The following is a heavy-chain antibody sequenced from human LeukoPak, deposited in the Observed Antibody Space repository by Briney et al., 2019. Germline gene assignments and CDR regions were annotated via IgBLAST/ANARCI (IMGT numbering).Heavy chain of an antibody. CDR3: ASPRGASGYFDC. D-gene: IGHD3-22*01. V-gene: IGHV3-21*01. J-gene: IGHJ4*02. CDR1: AFSFRSYS. Sequence: PGGSLRLSCAASAFSFRSYSMNCVSQAPGKGLEWVSSISSDSSYIYYADSVKGRFTISRDNAKNSLYLQMNSLRAEDTAVYYCASPRGASGYFDCWGQGTLVTVSS. CDR2: ISSDSSYI.